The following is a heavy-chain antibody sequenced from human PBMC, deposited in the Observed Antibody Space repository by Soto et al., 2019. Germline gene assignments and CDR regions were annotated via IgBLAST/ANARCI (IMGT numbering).Heavy chain of an antibody. CDR3: VRGQRGGFDL. CDR2: IYYSGST. V-gene: IGHV4-39*01. Sequence: SETLSLTCTVSGGSISSYYWGWIRQPPGKGLEWIGSIYYSGSTYYNPSLKSRVTISVDTSKNQFSLKLSSVTAADTAVYFCVRGQRGGFDLWGQGTMVTVSS. D-gene: IGHD2-15*01. J-gene: IGHJ3*01. CDR1: GGSISSYY.